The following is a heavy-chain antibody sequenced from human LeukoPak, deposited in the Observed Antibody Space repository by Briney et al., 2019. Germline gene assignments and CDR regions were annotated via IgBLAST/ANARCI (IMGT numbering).Heavy chain of an antibody. Sequence: GGSLRLSCAASGFIFPLYTMNWVRQAPGKGLEWVSNISSSSDIIFYADSVKGRFTISRDNAKNLLFLQVNSLTAEDTAVYYCARESDAAFDIWGQGTMVSVSS. J-gene: IGHJ3*02. D-gene: IGHD5-24*01. CDR2: ISSSSDII. V-gene: IGHV3-48*01. CDR3: ARESDAAFDI. CDR1: GFIFPLYT.